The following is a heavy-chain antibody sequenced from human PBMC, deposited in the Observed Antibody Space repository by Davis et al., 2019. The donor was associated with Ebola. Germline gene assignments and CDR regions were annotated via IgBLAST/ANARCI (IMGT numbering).Heavy chain of an antibody. Sequence: ASVKVSCKASGYTFTSYGITWVRQAPGQGLEWMGWINPHNGNTNYAQNLQGRVTMTTDTSTSTAYMELRSLRSDDTAVYYCARGIWFGELIYYYYGMDVWGQGTTVTVSS. CDR3: ARGIWFGELIYYYYGMDV. CDR1: GYTFTSYG. V-gene: IGHV1-18*04. CDR2: INPHNGNT. J-gene: IGHJ6*02. D-gene: IGHD3-10*01.